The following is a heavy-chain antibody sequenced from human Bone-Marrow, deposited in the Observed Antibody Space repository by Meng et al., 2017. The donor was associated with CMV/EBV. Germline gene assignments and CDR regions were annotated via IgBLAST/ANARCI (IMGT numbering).Heavy chain of an antibody. CDR1: GFTFSTYA. D-gene: IGHD2-2*01. Sequence: RSLRISCAAAGFTFSTYAMHWVRQAPGKGLEWLAVISYDGSYKYYADSVKGRFTISRDNSKNTLYLQMNSLRAEDTAVYYCAKDPAPWGQGTLVTVSS. CDR3: AKDPAP. V-gene: IGHV3-30-3*01. J-gene: IGHJ5*02. CDR2: ISYDGSYK.